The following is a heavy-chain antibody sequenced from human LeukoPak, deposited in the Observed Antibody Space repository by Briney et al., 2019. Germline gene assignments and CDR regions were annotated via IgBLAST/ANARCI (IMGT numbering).Heavy chain of an antibody. CDR1: GFTVSSYY. D-gene: IGHD6-19*01. V-gene: IGHV3-53*01. Sequence: PGGSLRLSCAASGFTVSSYYMSWVRQAPGKGLEWVSVIYSGGSTYYADSVRGRFTISRDNSKNTLYLQMSSLRAEDTAVYYCAREQIAVTGKRYYFYGMDVWGQGTTVTVSS. CDR2: IYSGGST. J-gene: IGHJ6*02. CDR3: AREQIAVTGKRYYFYGMDV.